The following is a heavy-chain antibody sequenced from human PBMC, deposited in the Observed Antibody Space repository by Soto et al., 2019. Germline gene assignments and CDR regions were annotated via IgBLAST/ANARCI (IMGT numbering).Heavy chain of an antibody. J-gene: IGHJ3*01. CDR3: ARGMFIALEALDRDAFDV. Sequence: QEQLVQSGAEVKKPGSSVKVSCKASGSTFSSRNINWVRQAPGQELEWMGGIIPMFGTADYAQKFRDRVTLAADESTRTASMELRALRSDDTAVYYCARGMFIALEALDRDAFDVWGQGTMVTVSS. CDR1: GSTFSSRN. CDR2: IIPMFGTA. D-gene: IGHD3-16*01. V-gene: IGHV1-69*01.